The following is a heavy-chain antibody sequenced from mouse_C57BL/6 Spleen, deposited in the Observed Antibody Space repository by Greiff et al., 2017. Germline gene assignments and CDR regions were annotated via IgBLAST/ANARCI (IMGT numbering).Heavy chain of an antibody. CDR1: GFTFSSYA. Sequence: EVKVVESGGGLVKPGGSLKLSCAASGFTFSSYAMSWVRQTPEKRLEWVATISDGGSYTYYPDNVKGRFTISRNNAKNNLYLQMSHLKSEDTAMYYCARPLDGYYFAYWGQGTLVTVSA. CDR2: ISDGGSYT. D-gene: IGHD2-3*01. V-gene: IGHV5-4*03. CDR3: ARPLDGYYFAY. J-gene: IGHJ3*01.